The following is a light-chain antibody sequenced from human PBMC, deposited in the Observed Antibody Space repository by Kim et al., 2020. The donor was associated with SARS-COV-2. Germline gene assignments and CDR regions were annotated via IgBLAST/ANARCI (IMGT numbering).Light chain of an antibody. J-gene: IGLJ2*01. CDR2: QDS. Sequence: QGQRARITRSGDKLGDKSACWDQHKTGQSPVMVIYQDSKRPSGIPERFSVSNSGKTATLTIRGTQAMDEADYYCQAWDSSTHVVFGGGTQLTVL. V-gene: IGLV3-1*01. CDR1: KLGDKS. CDR3: QAWDSSTHVV.